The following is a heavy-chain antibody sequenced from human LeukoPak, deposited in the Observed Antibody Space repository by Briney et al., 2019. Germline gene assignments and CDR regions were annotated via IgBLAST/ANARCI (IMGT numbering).Heavy chain of an antibody. CDR1: GFTFSNAW. D-gene: IGHD1-26*01. V-gene: IGHV3-15*01. CDR2: IKSKTDGGTT. CDR3: TTAYSGSYLAR. Sequence: PGGSLRLSCAASGFTFSNAWMSWVRQAAGKGLEWVGRIKSKTDGGTTDYAAPVKGRFTISRDDSKNTLYLQMNSLKTEDTAVYYCTTAYSGSYLARWGQGTLVTVSS. J-gene: IGHJ4*02.